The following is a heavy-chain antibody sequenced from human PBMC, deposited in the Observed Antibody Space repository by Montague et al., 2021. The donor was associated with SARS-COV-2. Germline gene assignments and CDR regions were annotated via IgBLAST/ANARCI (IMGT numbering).Heavy chain of an antibody. D-gene: IGHD3-22*01. V-gene: IGHV4-39*01. Sequence: SETLSLTCTVSGGSISSSNYYWGWIRQPPGKGLEWIGSIYYSGSTYYNPSLKSRVTIFVDTSKNQFSLKLSSVTAADTAVYYCARPTYYYDSSGSDAFDIWGQGTMVTVSS. CDR1: GGSISSSNYY. CDR3: ARPTYYYDSSGSDAFDI. CDR2: IYYSGST. J-gene: IGHJ3*02.